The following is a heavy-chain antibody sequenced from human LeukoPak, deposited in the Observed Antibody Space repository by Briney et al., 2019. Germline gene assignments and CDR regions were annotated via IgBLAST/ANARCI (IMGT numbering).Heavy chain of an antibody. CDR1: GYTFTSYG. CDR2: ISAYNGNT. J-gene: IGHJ6*02. CDR3: ARDEGSGGTYSGSWQKPYYYYYGMDV. Sequence: ASVKVSCKASGYTFTSYGISWVRQAPGQGLEWMGWISAYNGNTNYAQKLQGRVTMTTDTSTSTAYMELRSLRSDDTAVYYCARDEGSGGTYSGSWQKPYYYYYGMDVWGQGTTVTVSS. V-gene: IGHV1-18*01. D-gene: IGHD6-13*01.